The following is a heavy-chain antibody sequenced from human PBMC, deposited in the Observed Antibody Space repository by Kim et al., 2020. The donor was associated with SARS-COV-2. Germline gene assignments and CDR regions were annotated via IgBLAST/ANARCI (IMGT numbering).Heavy chain of an antibody. Sequence: AQKFQGRVTMTRDTSTSTVYMELSSLRSEDTAVYYCARRSYGSGSYAFDIWGQGTMVTVSS. CDR3: ARRSYGSGSYAFDI. J-gene: IGHJ3*02. V-gene: IGHV1-46*01. D-gene: IGHD3-10*01.